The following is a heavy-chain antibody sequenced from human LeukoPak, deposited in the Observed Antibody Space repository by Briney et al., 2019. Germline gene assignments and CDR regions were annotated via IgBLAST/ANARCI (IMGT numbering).Heavy chain of an antibody. D-gene: IGHD3-22*01. CDR2: INPSGGST. Sequence: ASVKVSCKASGYTFTSYYMHWVRQAPGQGLEWMGIINPSGGSTSYAQKFQGRVTMTRDTSASTVYMELSSLRSEDTAVYYCARDLSVGESRERYYYDSSGYPDWFDPWGQGTLVTVSS. V-gene: IGHV1-46*01. CDR1: GYTFTSYY. J-gene: IGHJ5*02. CDR3: ARDLSVGESRERYYYDSSGYPDWFDP.